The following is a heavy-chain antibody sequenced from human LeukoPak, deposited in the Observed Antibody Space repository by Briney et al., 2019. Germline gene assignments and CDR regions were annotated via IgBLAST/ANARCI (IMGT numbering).Heavy chain of an antibody. J-gene: IGHJ4*02. CDR1: GFTFSSYE. CDR2: ISSSGSTI. Sequence: PGGSLRLSCAASGFTFSSYEMNWVRQAPGKGLEWISYISSSGSTIYYADSVKGRFTISGDNAKNSLYLQMNSLRAEDTAVYYCASAPNSKTNYFDYWGQGTLVTVSS. D-gene: IGHD2/OR15-2a*01. V-gene: IGHV3-48*03. CDR3: ASAPNSKTNYFDY.